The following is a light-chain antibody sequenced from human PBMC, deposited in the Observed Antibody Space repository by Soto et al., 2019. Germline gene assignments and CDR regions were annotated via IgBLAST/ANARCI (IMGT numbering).Light chain of an antibody. V-gene: IGKV4-1*01. CDR1: QSVFYSTNNQNC. Sequence: DIVMTQSPDSLAVSLGETATINCTSSQSVFYSTNNQNCLAWYQQKPGHPPKLLIYWASTRDFGVPERFSGSVSGTDFTLTINSLQPEDVAVYYCQQYYTTPALTFGGGTRVEIK. J-gene: IGKJ4*01. CDR2: WAS. CDR3: QQYYTTPALT.